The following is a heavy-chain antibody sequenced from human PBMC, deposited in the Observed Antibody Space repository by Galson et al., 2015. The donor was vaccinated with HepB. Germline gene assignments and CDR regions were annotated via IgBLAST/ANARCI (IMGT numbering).Heavy chain of an antibody. J-gene: IGHJ4*02. CDR2: ISSSSSTI. CDR1: GFTFSSYS. D-gene: IGHD3-10*01. V-gene: IGHV3-48*01. CDR3: ARDYYGSGSYGGDYFDY. Sequence: SLRLSCAASGFTFSSYSMNWVRQAPGKGLEWVSHISSSSSTIYYADSVKGRFTISRDNAKNSLYLQMNSLRAEDTAVYYCARDYYGSGSYGGDYFDYWGQGTLVTVSS.